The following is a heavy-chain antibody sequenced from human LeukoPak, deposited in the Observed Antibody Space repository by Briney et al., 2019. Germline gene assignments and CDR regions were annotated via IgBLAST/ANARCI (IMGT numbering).Heavy chain of an antibody. CDR2: ISYDGSNK. Sequence: GGPLRLSCAASGLTFSSYGMHWVRQAPGKGLEWVAVISYDGSNKYYADSVKGRFTISRDNSKNTLYLQMNSLRAEDTAVYYCAKDLAAAGSLDPWGQGTLVTVSS. V-gene: IGHV3-30*18. J-gene: IGHJ5*02. D-gene: IGHD6-13*01. CDR3: AKDLAAAGSLDP. CDR1: GLTFSSYG.